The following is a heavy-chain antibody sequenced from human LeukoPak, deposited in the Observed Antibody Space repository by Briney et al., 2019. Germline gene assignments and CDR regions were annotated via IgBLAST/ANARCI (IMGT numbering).Heavy chain of an antibody. CDR2: INHSGST. CDR3: ARHTFGSSWLYYFDY. V-gene: IGHV4-39*01. Sequence: SETLSLTCTVSGVSISSSNSYWGWIRQPPGKGLEWIGEINHSGSTNYNPSLKSRVTISVDTSKNQFSLKLSSVTAADTAVYYCARHTFGSSWLYYFDYWGQGTLVTVSS. D-gene: IGHD6-13*01. CDR1: GVSISSSNSY. J-gene: IGHJ4*02.